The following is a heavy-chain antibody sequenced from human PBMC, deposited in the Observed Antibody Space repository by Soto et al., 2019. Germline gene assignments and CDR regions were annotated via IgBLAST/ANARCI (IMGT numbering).Heavy chain of an antibody. J-gene: IGHJ4*02. CDR1: GGSFSGYY. D-gene: IGHD3-10*01. V-gene: IGHV4-34*01. Sequence: QVQLQQWGAGLLKPSETLSLTCAVYGGSFSGYYWSWIRQPPGKGLEWIGEINHSGSTNYNPSLKSRVTISVDTSKNQFSLKLSSVTAADTAVYYCARGLVGFGRVGFDYWGQGTLVTVSS. CDR2: INHSGST. CDR3: ARGLVGFGRVGFDY.